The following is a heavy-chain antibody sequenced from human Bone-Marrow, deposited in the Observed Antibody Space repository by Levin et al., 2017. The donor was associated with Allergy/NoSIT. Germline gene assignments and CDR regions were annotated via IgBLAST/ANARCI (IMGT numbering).Heavy chain of an antibody. CDR2: ISYEGSNK. J-gene: IGHJ4*02. CDR3: AREWDLVTGLDY. CDR1: GFIFKNYG. Sequence: GGSLRLSCEASGFIFKNYGMHWVRQAPGKGLEWVAFISYEGSNKKDADSVKGRFTVSRDNSNNRLYLQMNSLRPEDTAIYYCAREWDLVTGLDYWGQGTLVTVSS. D-gene: IGHD3-9*01. V-gene: IGHV3-30*13.